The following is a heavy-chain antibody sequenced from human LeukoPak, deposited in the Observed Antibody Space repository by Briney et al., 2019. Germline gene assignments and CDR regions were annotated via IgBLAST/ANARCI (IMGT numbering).Heavy chain of an antibody. D-gene: IGHD2-15*01. CDR3: ARGRGSWYPRFDY. J-gene: IGHJ4*02. CDR1: GGSISSGGYY. V-gene: IGHV4-31*03. CDR2: IYYSGST. Sequence: SQTLSLTCTVSGGSISSGGYYWSWIRQHPGKGLEWIGYIYYSGSTNYNPSLKSRVTISVDTSKNQFSLKLSSVTAADTAVYYCARGRGSWYPRFDYWGQGTLVTVSS.